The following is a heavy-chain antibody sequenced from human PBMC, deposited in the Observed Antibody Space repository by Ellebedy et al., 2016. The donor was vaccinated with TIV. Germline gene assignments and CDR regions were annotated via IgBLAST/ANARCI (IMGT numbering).Heavy chain of an antibody. Sequence: GESLKISCAASGFTVSSNYMSWARQGPGKGLEWVSVIYSSGITYYADSVKGRFTISRDNSRDNYKNTVYLQMNSLRAEDTAVYYCARVDYGLAFHIWGQGAMVTVSS. CDR3: ARVDYGLAFHI. CDR2: IYSSGIT. J-gene: IGHJ3*02. V-gene: IGHV3-66*01. CDR1: GFTVSSNY. D-gene: IGHD3-16*01.